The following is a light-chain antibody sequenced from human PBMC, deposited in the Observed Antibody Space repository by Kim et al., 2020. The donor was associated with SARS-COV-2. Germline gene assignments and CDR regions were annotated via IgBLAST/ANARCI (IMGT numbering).Light chain of an antibody. CDR1: SLRRYY. CDR3: NSRDSSGNSYV. CDR2: GKN. Sequence: SSELTQDPAVSVALGQRVRITCQGDSLRRYYASWYQQKPGQAPVFVIYGKNNRPSGIPDRLSGSSSGDTASLTITGAQAEDEADYYCNSRDSSGNSYVLG. V-gene: IGLV3-19*01. J-gene: IGLJ1*01.